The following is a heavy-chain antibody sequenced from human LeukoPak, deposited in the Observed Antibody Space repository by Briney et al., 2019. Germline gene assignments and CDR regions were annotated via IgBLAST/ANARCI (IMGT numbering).Heavy chain of an antibody. D-gene: IGHD3-10*01. J-gene: IGHJ6*03. CDR2: IRYDANNK. V-gene: IGHV3-30*02. Sequence: GGSLRLSCAASGLTFSNYAMHWVRKAPGKGLEWVAFIRYDANNKHYTDSVKGRFTISRDNSKNTLYLQMNSLRAEDTAVYCCAKDWLPVSGSGVGYMDVWGKGTTVTVSS. CDR3: AKDWLPVSGSGVGYMDV. CDR1: GLTFSNYA.